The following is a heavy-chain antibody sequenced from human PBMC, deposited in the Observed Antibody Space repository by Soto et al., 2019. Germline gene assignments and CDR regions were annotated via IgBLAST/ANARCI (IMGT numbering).Heavy chain of an antibody. J-gene: IGHJ1*01. CDR3: AKGGTMIVVASAYFQH. CDR2: ISGSGGST. CDR1: GFTFSSYA. D-gene: IGHD3-22*01. V-gene: IGHV3-23*01. Sequence: PGGSLRLSCAASGFTFSSYAMSWVRQAPGKGLEWVSAISGSGGSTYYADSVKGRFTISRDNSKNTLYLQMNSLRAEDTAVYYCAKGGTMIVVASAYFQHWGQGTLVTVSS.